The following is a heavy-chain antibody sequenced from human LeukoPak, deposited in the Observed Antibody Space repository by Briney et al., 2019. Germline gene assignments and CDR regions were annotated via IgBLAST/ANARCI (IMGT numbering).Heavy chain of an antibody. D-gene: IGHD4-17*01. CDR1: GFTFSSYD. J-gene: IGHJ5*02. CDR3: ARANGDYENWFDP. CDR2: IGTVGDT. V-gene: IGHV3-13*01. Sequence: GGSLRLSCAASGFTFSSYDWHWVRQPTGKGLEWVSAIGTVGDTYYPGSVKGRFTISRENAKNSLYLQMNSLRAGDTAVYYCARANGDYENWFDPWGQGTLVTVSS.